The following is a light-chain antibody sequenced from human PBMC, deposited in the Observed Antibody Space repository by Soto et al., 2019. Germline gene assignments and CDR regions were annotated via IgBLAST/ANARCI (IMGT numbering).Light chain of an antibody. CDR3: MQALQTPRT. CDR2: MGS. CDR1: QSLLHRNGFNY. V-gene: IGKV2-28*01. Sequence: DVAMTQSPLSLSVTPGEPASISCRSGQSLLHRNGFNYLDWYPQRPGQSPQLLMYMGSYRASGVPDRFSGSGSGTDFTLNISRVEAEDVGVYYCMQALQTPRTFGQGTKVEIK. J-gene: IGKJ1*01.